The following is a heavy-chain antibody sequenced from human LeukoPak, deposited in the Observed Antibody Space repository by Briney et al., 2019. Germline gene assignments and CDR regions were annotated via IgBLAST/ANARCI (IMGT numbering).Heavy chain of an antibody. CDR2: IIPILGIA. V-gene: IGHV1-69*04. CDR1: GGTFSSYT. CDR3: ARDQGHVGY. Sequence: AVKVSCKASGGTFSSYTISWVRQAPGQGLEWMGRIIPILGIANYAQKFQGRVTITADKSTSTAYMELSSLRSDDTAVYYCARDQGHVGYWGQGTLVTVSS. J-gene: IGHJ4*02.